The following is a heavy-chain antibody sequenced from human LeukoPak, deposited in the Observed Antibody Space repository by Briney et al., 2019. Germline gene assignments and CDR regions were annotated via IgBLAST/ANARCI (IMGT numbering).Heavy chain of an antibody. CDR1: GLTFSNYA. CDR2: IGGSGVNT. Sequence: AGGSLRLSCAASGLTFSNYAMSWVRQAPGKGLEWVSLIGGSGVNTFYADSVKGRFTISRDNSKNTLYLQMNSLRVEDTAVYYCAKGMGGSSPYNWFDPWGQGTLVTVSS. V-gene: IGHV3-23*01. J-gene: IGHJ5*02. CDR3: AKGMGGSSPYNWFDP. D-gene: IGHD1-26*01.